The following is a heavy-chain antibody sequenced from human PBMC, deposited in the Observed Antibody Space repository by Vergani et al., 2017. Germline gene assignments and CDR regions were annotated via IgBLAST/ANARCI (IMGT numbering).Heavy chain of an antibody. J-gene: IGHJ3*02. Sequence: QLQLQESGPGLVKPSETLSLICTVSGGSINPSSSFWGWIRQSPGKGLEWIGEIYHSGSTNYNPSLKSRVTISVDKSKNQFSLKLSSVTAADTAVYYCARDGVGATTFDIWGQGTMVTVSS. CDR2: IYHSGST. CDR3: ARDGVGATTFDI. D-gene: IGHD1-26*01. CDR1: GGSINPSSSF. V-gene: IGHV4-39*07.